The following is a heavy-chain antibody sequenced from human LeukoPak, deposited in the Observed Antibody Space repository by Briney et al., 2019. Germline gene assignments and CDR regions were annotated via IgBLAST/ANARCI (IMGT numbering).Heavy chain of an antibody. J-gene: IGHJ4*02. CDR2: INPNSGGT. D-gene: IGHD6-19*01. CDR3: ASEQWLLSGGFDY. V-gene: IGHV1-2*02. Sequence: ASVKVSCKASGYTFTGYYMHWVRQAPGQGLGWMGWINPNSGGTNYAQKFQGRVTMTRDTSISTAYMELSRLRSDDTAVYYCASEQWLLSGGFDYWGQGTLVTVSS. CDR1: GYTFTGYY.